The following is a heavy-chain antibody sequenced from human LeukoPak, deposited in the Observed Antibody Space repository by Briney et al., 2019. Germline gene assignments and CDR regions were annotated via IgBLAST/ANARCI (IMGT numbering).Heavy chain of an antibody. CDR3: AREEDPGIAAAGTGFDY. CDR2: IYYSGST. J-gene: IGHJ4*02. D-gene: IGHD6-13*01. Sequence: SETLSLTCTVSGGSISSGDYYWSWIRQPPGKGLEWIGYIYYSGSTYYNPSLKSRVTISVDTSKNQFSLKLSSVTAADTAVYYCAREEDPGIAAAGTGFDYWGQGTLVTVSS. V-gene: IGHV4-30-4*01. CDR1: GGSISSGDYY.